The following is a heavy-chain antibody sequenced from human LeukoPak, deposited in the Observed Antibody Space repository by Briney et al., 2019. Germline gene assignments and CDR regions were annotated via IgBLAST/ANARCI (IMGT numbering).Heavy chain of an antibody. J-gene: IGHJ4*02. Sequence: SETLSLTCAVSGGSISSGGYSWSWIRQPPGKGLEGIGYIYYSGSTYYNPSLKSRVTISVDTSKNQFSLKLSSVTAADTAVYYCARLAAAGYYFDYWGQGTLVTVSS. CDR1: GGSISSGGYS. V-gene: IGHV4-30-4*07. D-gene: IGHD6-13*01. CDR3: ARLAAAGYYFDY. CDR2: IYYSGST.